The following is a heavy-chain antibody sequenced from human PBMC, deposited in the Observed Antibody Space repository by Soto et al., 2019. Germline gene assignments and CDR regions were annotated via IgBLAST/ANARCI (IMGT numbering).Heavy chain of an antibody. CDR1: GASIRSTDYY. J-gene: IGHJ5*02. Sequence: PSENLSLTCTVSGASIRSTDYYWSWIRQAPGKGLEWIGYVYYTGSTYYNPSLMSRLTISVDTSKNQFSLKLTSVTAAETAVYYCVRTARQGAVAPHWFDRWGQGTQVTVSS. V-gene: IGHV4-30-4*01. CDR2: VYYTGST. CDR3: VRTARQGAVAPHWFDR. D-gene: IGHD2-21*02.